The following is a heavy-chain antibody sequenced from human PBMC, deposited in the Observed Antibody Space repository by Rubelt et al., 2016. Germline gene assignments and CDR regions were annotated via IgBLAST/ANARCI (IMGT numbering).Heavy chain of an antibody. CDR1: GGSISSSSYY. CDR2: IYYSGST. CDR3: ARHQYSSSWDGWFDP. D-gene: IGHD6-13*01. Sequence: QLQLQESGPGLVKPSETLSLTCTVSGGSISSSSYYWGWIRQPPGKGLEWIGSIYYSGSTYYNPSLKSRVTISVDTSKNQFSLKLSSVTAADTAVYYCARHQYSSSWDGWFDPWGQGTLVTVSS. V-gene: IGHV4-39*01. J-gene: IGHJ5*02.